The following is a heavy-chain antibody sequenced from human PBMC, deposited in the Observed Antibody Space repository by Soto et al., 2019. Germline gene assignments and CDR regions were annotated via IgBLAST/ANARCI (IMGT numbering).Heavy chain of an antibody. Sequence: QITLKESGPTLVRPTQTLTLTCTFSGFSLSTRGVGLGWIRQPPGKALEWLGLIYWDDDKRYSPSLKSRLTITKDTSKNQVVLTMTNLDPVDTATYYCAHRGSSWQLDYWGQGTLVTVSS. J-gene: IGHJ4*02. CDR2: IYWDDDK. CDR1: GFSLSTRGVG. V-gene: IGHV2-5*02. D-gene: IGHD6-19*01. CDR3: AHRGSSWQLDY.